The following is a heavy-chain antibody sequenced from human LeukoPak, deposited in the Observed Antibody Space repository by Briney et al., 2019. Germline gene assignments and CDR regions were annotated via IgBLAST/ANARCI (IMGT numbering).Heavy chain of an antibody. CDR1: GGSFSGYY. V-gene: IGHV4-59*12. CDR3: AREGEIVLMVYARGGWFDP. J-gene: IGHJ5*02. CDR2: IYYSGRT. Sequence: SETLSLTCAVYGGSFSGYYWSWIRQPPEKGLEGIGYIYYSGRTNYNPSLKSRVTMSVDTSKNQFSLKLSSVTAADTAVYYCAREGEIVLMVYARGGWFDPWGQGTLVTVSS. D-gene: IGHD2-8*01.